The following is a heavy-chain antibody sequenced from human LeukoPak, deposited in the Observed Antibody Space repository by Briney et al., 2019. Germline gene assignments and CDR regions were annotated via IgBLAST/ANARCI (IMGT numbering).Heavy chain of an antibody. CDR1: GYTFTSYG. D-gene: IGHD6-19*01. CDR3: ARDSVGYSSGWYPFDY. CDR2: ISAYNGNT. V-gene: IGHV1-18*01. Sequence: ASVKVSCKASGYTFTSYGIGWVRQAPGQGLEWMGWISAYNGNTNYAQKLQGRVTMTTDTSTSTAYMELRSLRSDDTAVYYCARDSVGYSSGWYPFDYWGQGTLVTVSS. J-gene: IGHJ4*02.